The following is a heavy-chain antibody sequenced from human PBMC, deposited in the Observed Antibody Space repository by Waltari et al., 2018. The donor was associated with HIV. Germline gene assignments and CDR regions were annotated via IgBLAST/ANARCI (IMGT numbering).Heavy chain of an antibody. CDR3: ARLPKATAYDDYGVDV. V-gene: IGHV4-61*02. Sequence: QVQLQESGPGLVRPSQTLSLTCTVSGGSISSGSYFWGWIRQPAGKGLEWIGRIYTSGNTDYHPSLDSRVTISVDTPKTHFSLRLSSVTAADAAVYYCARLPKATAYDDYGVDVCGQGTTVTVSS. CDR1: GGSISSGSYF. CDR2: IYTSGNT. J-gene: IGHJ6*02.